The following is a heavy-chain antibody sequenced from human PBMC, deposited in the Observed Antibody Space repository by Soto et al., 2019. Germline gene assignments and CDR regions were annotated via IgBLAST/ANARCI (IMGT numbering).Heavy chain of an antibody. J-gene: IGHJ4*02. CDR1: GFSLSTSGVG. V-gene: IGHV2-5*02. D-gene: IGHD3-3*01. CDR2: IYWDDDK. CDR3: AHSLTSITIFGVVNGGFDY. Sequence: QITLKESGPTLVKPTQTLTLTCTFSGFSLSTSGVGVGWIRQPPGKALEWLALIYWDDDKRYSPSLKSRLTITKDNSKNQVVLTMTNMDPVDTATYYCAHSLTSITIFGVVNGGFDYWGQGTLVTVSS.